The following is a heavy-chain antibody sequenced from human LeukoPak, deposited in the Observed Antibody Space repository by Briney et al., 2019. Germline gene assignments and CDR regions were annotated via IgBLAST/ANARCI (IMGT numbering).Heavy chain of an antibody. V-gene: IGHV4-34*01. D-gene: IGHD2-2*01. CDR2: INHSGSA. CDR1: GGSVSGYF. CDR3: ARGSAYCSTTSCSSPADY. Sequence: PSETLSLTCAIYGGSVSGYFWIWIRQPPGKGLEWIGEINHSGSANYNPSLKSRVTISVDTPKNQFSLKPNSVTAADTAVYYCARGSAYCSTTSCSSPADYWGQGTLVTVSS. J-gene: IGHJ4*02.